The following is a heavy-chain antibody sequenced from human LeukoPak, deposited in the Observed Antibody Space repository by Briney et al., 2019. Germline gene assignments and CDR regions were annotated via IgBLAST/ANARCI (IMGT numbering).Heavy chain of an antibody. CDR3: AKALVASSWGDAFDI. D-gene: IGHD6-13*01. CDR2: ISGSGGST. V-gene: IGHV3-23*01. CDR1: GFTFSSYA. Sequence: GGSLRLSCAASGFTFSSYAMSWVRQAPGKGLEWVSAISGSGGSTYYADSVKGRFTISRDNSKNTLYLQMNSLRAEDTAVYYCAKALVASSWGDAFDIWGQGTMVTVPS. J-gene: IGHJ3*02.